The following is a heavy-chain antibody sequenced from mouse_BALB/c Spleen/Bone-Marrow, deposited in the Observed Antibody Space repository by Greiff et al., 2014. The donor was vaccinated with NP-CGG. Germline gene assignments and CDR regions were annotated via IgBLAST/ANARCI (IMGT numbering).Heavy chain of an antibody. Sequence: QVQLQQSAAELARPGASVKMSCKTSGYTFTYYTMHWVKQRPGQGLEWIGYINPSSGYTDYNQKFKDKTTLTTDKSSSTAYLQLSSPTSEDSAVYYCVRENYDYDGYAMDYWGQGTSVTVSS. CDR2: INPSSGYT. J-gene: IGHJ4*01. D-gene: IGHD2-4*01. CDR1: GYTFTYYT. CDR3: VRENYDYDGYAMDY. V-gene: IGHV1-4*02.